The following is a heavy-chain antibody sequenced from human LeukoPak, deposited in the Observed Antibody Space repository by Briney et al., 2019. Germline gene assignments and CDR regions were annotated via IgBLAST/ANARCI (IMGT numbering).Heavy chain of an antibody. J-gene: IGHJ4*02. CDR2: IYTTGNT. Sequence: SETLSLTCSVSGGSISSYYWSWIRQPAGKGREWIGRIYTTGNTGYNPSPKSRVTMSVDTSKNQFSLNLSSVTAADTAVYYCARDARGWSGFDYWGQGTLVTVSS. CDR3: ARDARGWSGFDY. D-gene: IGHD3-3*01. V-gene: IGHV4-4*07. CDR1: GGSISSYY.